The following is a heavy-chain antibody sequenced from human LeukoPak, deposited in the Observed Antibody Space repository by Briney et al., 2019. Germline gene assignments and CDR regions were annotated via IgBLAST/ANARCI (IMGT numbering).Heavy chain of an antibody. CDR2: IYPGDSDT. Sequence: GESLKISCKASGDSFSSSWIGWVRQMPGKGLEWMGIIYPGDSDTRYSPSFQGQVTISVDKSISTAYLQWSSLKASDTAMYYCARPVYSYGRGEYFDYWGQGTLVTVSS. CDR1: GDSFSSSW. J-gene: IGHJ4*02. CDR3: ARPVYSYGRGEYFDY. V-gene: IGHV5-51*01. D-gene: IGHD5-18*01.